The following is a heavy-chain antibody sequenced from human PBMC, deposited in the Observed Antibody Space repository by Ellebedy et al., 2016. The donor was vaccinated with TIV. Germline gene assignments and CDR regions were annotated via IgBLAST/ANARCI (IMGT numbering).Heavy chain of an antibody. CDR1: GSTFNSFA. CDR3: AEDSSGWYNLYYFDY. J-gene: IGHJ4*02. D-gene: IGHD6-19*01. CDR2: FSGSGGST. Sequence: PGGSLRLSCAASGSTFNSFAMSWVRQAPGKGLEWVSAFSGSGGSTYYADSVKGRFTISRDNSKNTLYLQMNSLRAEDTAVYYCAEDSSGWYNLYYFDYWGQGTLVTVSS. V-gene: IGHV3-23*01.